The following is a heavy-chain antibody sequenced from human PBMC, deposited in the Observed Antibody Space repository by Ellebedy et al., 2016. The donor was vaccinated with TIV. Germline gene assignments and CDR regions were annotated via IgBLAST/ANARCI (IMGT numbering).Heavy chain of an antibody. CDR3: ARIVNPGSSGWYPFNY. CDR2: MNSDGSST. V-gene: IGHV3-74*01. CDR1: GFTFSSYW. J-gene: IGHJ4*02. Sequence: PGGSLRLSCAASGFTFSSYWMHWVRQVPGKGLLWVSRMNSDGSSTSYADSVKGRFTISRDNAKNTLYLQMNSLRAEDTAIYYCARIVNPGSSGWYPFNYWGQGTLVTVSS. D-gene: IGHD6-19*01.